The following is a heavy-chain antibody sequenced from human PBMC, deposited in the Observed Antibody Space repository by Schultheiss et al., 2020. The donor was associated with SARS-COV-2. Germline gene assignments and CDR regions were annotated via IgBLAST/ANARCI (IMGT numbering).Heavy chain of an antibody. CDR1: GGSISSYY. Sequence: SETLSLTCTVSGGSISSYYWSWIRQPAGKGLEWIGRIYTSGSTNYNPSLKSRVTMSVDTSKNQFSLKLSSVTAADTAVYYCARGPPIAARRVAFDIWGQGTMVTVSS. CDR3: ARGPPIAARRVAFDI. V-gene: IGHV4-4*07. CDR2: IYTSGST. D-gene: IGHD6-6*01. J-gene: IGHJ3*02.